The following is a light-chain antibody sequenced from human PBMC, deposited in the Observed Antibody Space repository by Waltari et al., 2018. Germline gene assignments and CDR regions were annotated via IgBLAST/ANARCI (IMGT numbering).Light chain of an antibody. J-gene: IGLJ2*01. CDR3: AAWDDSLRSPI. V-gene: IGLV1-47*01. Sequence: QSVLAQPPSASGTPGQRVTISCAGSSSNLGRNYVYCYQQFPGTAPTVLIYRNNERPSGVPDRFAGSKSGTSAALAIRGLRAEDEADYYCAAWDDSLRSPIFGGGTKLTVL. CDR1: SSNLGRNY. CDR2: RNN.